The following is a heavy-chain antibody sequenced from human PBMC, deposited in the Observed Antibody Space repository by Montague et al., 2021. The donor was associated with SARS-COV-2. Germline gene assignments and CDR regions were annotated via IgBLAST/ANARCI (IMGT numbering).Heavy chain of an antibody. CDR3: ARGWGGTYSDDAFDI. Sequence: TLSLTCSVSGGSIRSGGYSWSWIRQPPGKGLEWIGYFCHSGSIYYNPSLKSRVTISVDRSKNHFSLKLTSVTAADTAVYYCARGWGGTYSDDAFDIWGQGTMVTVSS. CDR1: GGSIRSGGYS. D-gene: IGHD1-26*01. V-gene: IGHV4-30-2*01. CDR2: FCHSGSI. J-gene: IGHJ3*02.